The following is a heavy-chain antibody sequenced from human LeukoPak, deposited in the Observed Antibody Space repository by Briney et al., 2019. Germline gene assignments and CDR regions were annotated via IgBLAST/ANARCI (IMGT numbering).Heavy chain of an antibody. J-gene: IGHJ4*02. CDR2: INHSGST. CDR1: GGSFSGYY. V-gene: IGHV4-34*01. D-gene: IGHD5-12*01. Sequence: SETLSLTCTVSGGSFSGYYWSWIRQPPGKGLEWIGEINHSGSTNYNPSLKSRVTISVDTSKNQFSLKLSSVTAADTAVYYCARGGRYALDYWGQGTLVTVSS. CDR3: ARGGRYALDY.